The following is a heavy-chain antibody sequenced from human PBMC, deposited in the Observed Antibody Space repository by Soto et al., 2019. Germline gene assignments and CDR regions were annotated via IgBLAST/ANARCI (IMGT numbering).Heavy chain of an antibody. J-gene: IGHJ4*02. CDR1: GGTFSSYA. CDR3: ASSSYKGIAAAGAGDY. CDR2: IIPIFGTA. D-gene: IGHD6-13*01. Sequence: QVQLVQSGAEVKKPGSSVNVSCKASGGTFSSYAISWVRQAPGQGLEWMGGIIPIFGTANYAQKFQGRVTITADESTSTAYMELSSLRSEDTAVYYCASSSYKGIAAAGAGDYWGQGTLVTVSS. V-gene: IGHV1-69*01.